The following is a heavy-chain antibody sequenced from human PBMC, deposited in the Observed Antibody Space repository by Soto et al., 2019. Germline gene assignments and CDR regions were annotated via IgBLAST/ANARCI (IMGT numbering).Heavy chain of an antibody. CDR3: ARLAAAGTGVNWFDP. J-gene: IGHJ5*02. V-gene: IGHV4-59*08. D-gene: IGHD6-13*01. CDR2: IYYSGST. Sequence: ASETLSLTCTVSGGSISSYYWSWIRQPPGKGLEWIGYIYYSGSTNYNPSLKSRVTISVDTSKNQFSLKLSSVTAADTAVYYCARLAAAGTGVNWFDPWGQGTLVTVSS. CDR1: GGSISSYY.